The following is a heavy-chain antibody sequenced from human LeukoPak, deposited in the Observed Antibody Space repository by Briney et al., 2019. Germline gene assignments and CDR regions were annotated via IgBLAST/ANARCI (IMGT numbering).Heavy chain of an antibody. D-gene: IGHD1/OR15-1a*01. J-gene: IGHJ5*02. CDR3: ARERTLQALDP. V-gene: IGHV4-59*01. CDR1: GGSISSYY. Sequence: SETLSLTCPVSGGSISSYYWSWIRQPPGKGLEWIGYIYYSGSTNYNPSLKSRVTISVDTSKNQFSLKLSSVTAADTAVYYCARERTLQALDPWGQGTLVTVSS. CDR2: IYYSGST.